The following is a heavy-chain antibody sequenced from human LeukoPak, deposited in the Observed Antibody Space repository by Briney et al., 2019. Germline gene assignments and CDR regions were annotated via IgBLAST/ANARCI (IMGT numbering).Heavy chain of an antibody. CDR3: YGRYNWFDP. Sequence: GGSLRLSCAASGFTFSNAWMNWVRQAPGKGLEWVSYISSSGSTIYYADSVKGRFTISRDNAKNSLYLQMNSLRAEDTAVYYCYGRYNWFDPWGQGTLVTVSS. CDR2: ISSSGSTI. D-gene: IGHD3-10*02. V-gene: IGHV3-48*04. CDR1: GFTFSNAW. J-gene: IGHJ5*02.